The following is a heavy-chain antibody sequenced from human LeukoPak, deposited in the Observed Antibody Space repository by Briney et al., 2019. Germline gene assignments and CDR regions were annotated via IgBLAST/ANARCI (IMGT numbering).Heavy chain of an antibody. J-gene: IGHJ4*02. CDR3: ARNAPQDY. V-gene: IGHV3-7*01. CDR2: IKRDGREK. D-gene: IGHD2-2*01. Sequence: PGGALRLSCAASGFTFSNYWMTWVRLAPGKGLEWVAHIKRDGREKYYVHSVKGRFTISRDNANKSLYLQMNSLRAEDTALYYCARNAPQDYWGQGTLVTVSS. CDR1: GFTFSNYW.